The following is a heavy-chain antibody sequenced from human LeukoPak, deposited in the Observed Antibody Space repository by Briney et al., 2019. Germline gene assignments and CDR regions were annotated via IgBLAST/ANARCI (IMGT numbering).Heavy chain of an antibody. CDR2: ISDSGSRV. Sequence: PGGPLRLSCAASGFSFSTYDMIWVRQAPGKGLEWISMISDSGSRVYYADSVKGRFTMSRDNDQNSLYLQMNSLRVEDTAVYYCAGRFGDYWGQGTRVIVSS. D-gene: IGHD3-10*01. CDR3: AGRFGDY. V-gene: IGHV3-48*03. J-gene: IGHJ4*02. CDR1: GFSFSTYD.